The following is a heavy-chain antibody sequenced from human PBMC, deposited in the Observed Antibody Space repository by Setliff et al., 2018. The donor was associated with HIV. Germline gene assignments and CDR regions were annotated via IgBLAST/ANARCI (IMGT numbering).Heavy chain of an antibody. CDR2: IYHSGST. Sequence: PSETLSLTCAVSGYSIRSGYYWGWIRQPPGKGLELIGSIYHSGSTYYNPSLKSRVTISVDTSKNQFSLKLSSVTAADTAVYYCARSDSGYRSSWAPFDIWGQGTMVTVSS. CDR1: GYSIRSGYY. CDR3: ARSDSGYRSSWAPFDI. J-gene: IGHJ3*02. D-gene: IGHD6-13*01. V-gene: IGHV4-38-2*01.